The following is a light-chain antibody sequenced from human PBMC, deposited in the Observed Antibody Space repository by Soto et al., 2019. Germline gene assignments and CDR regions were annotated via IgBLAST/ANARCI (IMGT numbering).Light chain of an antibody. Sequence: EVLLTQSPATLSLSPGERATLSCRASQSVGSYLAWYQQKPGQAPRLLIYDASKRATDIPTRFRGSGSGTDFPLTISSREPEDFAVDYRQQRHNWPRITFGQGTRLEIK. CDR1: QSVGSY. CDR2: DAS. CDR3: QQRHNWPRIT. V-gene: IGKV3-11*01. J-gene: IGKJ5*01.